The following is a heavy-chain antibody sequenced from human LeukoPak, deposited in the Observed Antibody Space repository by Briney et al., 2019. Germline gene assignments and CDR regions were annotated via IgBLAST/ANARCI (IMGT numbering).Heavy chain of an antibody. CDR1: GYTFTSYG. D-gene: IGHD6-13*01. J-gene: IGHJ6*03. CDR3: AREYSSPPYYYYYYMDV. Sequence: GASVKVSCKASGYTFTSYGISWVRQAPGQGLEWMGWISAYNGNTNYAQKLQGRVTMTTDTSTSTAYMELRSLRSDDTAVYYCAREYSSPPYYYYYYMDVWGKGTTVTVSS. V-gene: IGHV1-18*01. CDR2: ISAYNGNT.